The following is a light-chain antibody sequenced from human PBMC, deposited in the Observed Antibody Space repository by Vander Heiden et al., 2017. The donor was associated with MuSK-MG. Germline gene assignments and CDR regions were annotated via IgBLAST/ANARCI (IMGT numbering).Light chain of an antibody. V-gene: IGKV3-20*01. CDR2: GAS. Sequence: EVVLTQSPGTLSVSPGGRATLSCRASQTITSNNLAWYQQRPVRAPRLIIYGASRRATGIPERFSGGGSGTDFTLTISRLESEDFAVYYCQQENYSPSTFGGGTKVDVK. J-gene: IGKJ4*01. CDR1: QTITSNN. CDR3: QQENYSPST.